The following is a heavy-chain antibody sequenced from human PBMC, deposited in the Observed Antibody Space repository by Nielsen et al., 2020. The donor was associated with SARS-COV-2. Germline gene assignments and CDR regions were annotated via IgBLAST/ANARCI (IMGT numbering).Heavy chain of an antibody. CDR2: IYYSGST. J-gene: IGHJ6*02. CDR3: ARDRSRGTTVVTGQYGLDA. Sequence: WIRQPPGKGLEWIGYIYYSGSTTYSPSLKTRVAISVDTSKNQFSLKLSSVTAADTAVYYCARDRSRGTTVVTGQYGLDAWGQGTTVTVSS. D-gene: IGHD4-23*01. V-gene: IGHV4-61*06.